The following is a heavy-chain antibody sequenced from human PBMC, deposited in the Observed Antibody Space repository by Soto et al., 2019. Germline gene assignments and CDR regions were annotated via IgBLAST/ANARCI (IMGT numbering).Heavy chain of an antibody. CDR2: IRSNIDGATT. V-gene: IGHV3-15*01. D-gene: IGHD3-16*01. CDR3: TTDWGSGTHYARAFDV. J-gene: IGHJ3*01. CDR1: GFAFKYAR. Sequence: GGSLRLSCAASGFAFKYARMTWVRQAPGKGLEWVGHIRSNIDGATTAYAAPVKGRFTISRDEPKNTVDLQMNSLITEDTAVYYCTTDWGSGTHYARAFDVWGQGTMVTVSS.